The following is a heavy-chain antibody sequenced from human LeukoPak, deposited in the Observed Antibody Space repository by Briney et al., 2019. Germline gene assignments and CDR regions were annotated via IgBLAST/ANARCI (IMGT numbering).Heavy chain of an antibody. Sequence: SETLSLTCTVSGGSISSSSYYWGWIRQPPGKGLEWIGSIYYSGSIYYNPSLKSRVTISVDTSKNQFSLKLSSVTAADTAVYYCGGFFYYYYGMDVWGQGTTVTVSS. D-gene: IGHD3-10*01. CDR2: IYYSGSI. CDR3: GGFFYYYYGMDV. CDR1: GGSISSSSYY. J-gene: IGHJ6*02. V-gene: IGHV4-39*01.